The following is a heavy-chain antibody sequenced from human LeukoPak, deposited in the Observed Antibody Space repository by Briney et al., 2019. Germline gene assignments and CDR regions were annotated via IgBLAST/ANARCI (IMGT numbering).Heavy chain of an antibody. Sequence: GSLRLSCAASGFTFSSYGMHWVRQAPGKGLEWIGSIYYSGSTYYNPSLKSRVTISVDTSKNQFSLKLSSVTAADTAVYYCASFLEIGHYWGQGTLVTVSS. V-gene: IGHV4-39*01. J-gene: IGHJ4*02. CDR3: ASFLEIGHY. CDR2: IYYSGST. CDR1: GFTFSSYG.